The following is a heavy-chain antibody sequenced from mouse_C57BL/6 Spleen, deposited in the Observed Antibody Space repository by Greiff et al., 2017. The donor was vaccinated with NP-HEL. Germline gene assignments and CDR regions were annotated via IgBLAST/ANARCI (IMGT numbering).Heavy chain of an antibody. CDR3: ARDYYGSSGYFDV. CDR1: GYTFTSYW. Sequence: QVQLQQPGTELVKPGASVKLSCKASGYTFTSYWMHWVKQRPGQGLEWIGNINPSNGGTNYNEKFKSKATLTVDKSSSTAYMQLSSLTSEDAAIYYCARDYYGSSGYFDVWGTGTTVTVSS. J-gene: IGHJ1*03. D-gene: IGHD1-1*01. CDR2: INPSNGGT. V-gene: IGHV1-53*01.